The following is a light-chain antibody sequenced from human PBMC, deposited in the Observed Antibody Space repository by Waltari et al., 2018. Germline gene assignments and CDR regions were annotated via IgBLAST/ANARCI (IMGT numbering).Light chain of an antibody. CDR1: RGIYGW. CDR2: ETS. Sequence: DIQMTQSPSTLSASVGDRVTITCRASRGIYGWLAWYQQKPGKAPKLLIYETSNLESGVQSRFSGSGSGTEFTLTISSLQPDDFASYYCQQYYRYITFGQGTRLEIK. CDR3: QQYYRYIT. V-gene: IGKV1-5*03. J-gene: IGKJ5*01.